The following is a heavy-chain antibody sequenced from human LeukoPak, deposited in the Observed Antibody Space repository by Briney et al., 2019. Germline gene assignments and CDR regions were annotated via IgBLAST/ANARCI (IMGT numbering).Heavy chain of an antibody. D-gene: IGHD1-1*01. V-gene: IGHV3-21*01. CDR1: GFTFASYS. CDR2: ISGDSTYI. J-gene: IGHJ4*02. Sequence: GGSLRLSCAASGFTFASYSMNWVRQAPGKGLEWVSSISGDSTYIYNAGSVKGRFTISRDNAQASLYLQMISLRAGDTAVYYCARVSGRLERQSDLDYWGQGTLVIVSS. CDR3: ARVSGRLERQSDLDY.